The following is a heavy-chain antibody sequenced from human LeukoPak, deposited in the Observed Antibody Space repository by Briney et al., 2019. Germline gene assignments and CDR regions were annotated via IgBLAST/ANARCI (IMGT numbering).Heavy chain of an antibody. CDR3: ARALVEMATTSPFGY. D-gene: IGHD5-24*01. CDR1: GGTFSSYA. CDR2: IIPIFGTA. Sequence: SVNASCKPSGGTFSSYAISWVRQAPGQGLEWMGGIIPIFGTANYAQKCQGRVTITTDESTSTAYMELGSLRSEDPAVYYCARALVEMATTSPFGYWGQGTLVTVSS. V-gene: IGHV1-69*05. J-gene: IGHJ4*02.